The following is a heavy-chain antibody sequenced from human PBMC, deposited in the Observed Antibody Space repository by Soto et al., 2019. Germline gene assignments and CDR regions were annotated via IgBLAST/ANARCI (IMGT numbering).Heavy chain of an antibody. J-gene: IGHJ5*02. CDR2: IAYDGTNP. Sequence: QVQLVETGGGVVQPGGSQRLSCSASGFIFNNYGFHWVRQAPGKRLEWVASIAYDGTNPDYADSVRGRFIISRDNSRNILYLQMNSLRSEDTAVYHCARDSIKWLIREMLDLWGQGTLVRVSS. D-gene: IGHD5-12*01. CDR1: GFIFNNYG. V-gene: IGHV3-30*04. CDR3: ARDSIKWLIREMLDL.